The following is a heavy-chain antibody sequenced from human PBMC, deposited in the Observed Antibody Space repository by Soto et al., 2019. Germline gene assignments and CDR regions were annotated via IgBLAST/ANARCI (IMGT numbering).Heavy chain of an antibody. CDR2: AYCSGST. D-gene: IGHD2-8*01. Sequence: PSETLSFTCTVSGGSISHYDWSWIRQWPGKGLEWIGYAYCSGSTDYNPSLKSRVTMSVDTSKNQVSLKLNSVTTADTAVYYCARDRSTYGGGGTGEVKDNWLDPWGPGTLVTVS. J-gene: IGHJ5*02. CDR1: GGSISHYD. CDR3: ARDRSTYGGGGTGEVKDNWLDP. V-gene: IGHV4-59*13.